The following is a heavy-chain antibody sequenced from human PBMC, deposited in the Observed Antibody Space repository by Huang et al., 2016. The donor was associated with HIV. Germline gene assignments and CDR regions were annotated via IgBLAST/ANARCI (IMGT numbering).Heavy chain of an antibody. CDR3: AHIGRLGNYYMDV. V-gene: IGHV2-5*02. CDR2: SYWGDDK. Sequence: QITLKESGPTVIKPTQTLTLTCSFSGFSLNHKGVGVGWIRQPPGKAREWLVLSYWGDDKRFTPSLKNRITITKDTSKNQVVFTMTNLDPMDTGTYYCAHIGRLGNYYMDVWGNGTTVTVSS. D-gene: IGHD7-27*01. J-gene: IGHJ6*03. CDR1: GFSLNHKGVG.